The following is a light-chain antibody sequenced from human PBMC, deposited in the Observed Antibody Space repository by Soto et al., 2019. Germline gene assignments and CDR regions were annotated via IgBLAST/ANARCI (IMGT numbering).Light chain of an antibody. Sequence: QSVLTQPRSVSGSPGQSVTISCTGTSSDIGGYNYVSWYQQHPGKAPKLMIHDVNERPSGVPDRFSGSKSGNTASLTISGLQADDEAGYYCCSYSGTSHVVFGGGTKVTVL. CDR2: DVN. CDR3: CSYSGTSHVV. V-gene: IGLV2-11*01. CDR1: SSDIGGYNY. J-gene: IGLJ2*01.